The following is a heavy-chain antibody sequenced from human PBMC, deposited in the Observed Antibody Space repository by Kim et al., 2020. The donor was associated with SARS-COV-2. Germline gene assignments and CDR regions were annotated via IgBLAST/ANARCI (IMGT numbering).Heavy chain of an antibody. Sequence: SETLSLTCTVSGGSITSDYWSWIRQPPGKGLEWIGYIYYTGSANYHPSLKSRVTMSVDTSKNQFTLKVTAVTAADTAVYYCARGSVDIRFGPWGQGTLVTVSS. J-gene: IGHJ5*02. V-gene: IGHV4-59*12. D-gene: IGHD5-12*01. CDR2: IYYTGSA. CDR3: ARGSVDIRFGP. CDR1: GGSITSDY.